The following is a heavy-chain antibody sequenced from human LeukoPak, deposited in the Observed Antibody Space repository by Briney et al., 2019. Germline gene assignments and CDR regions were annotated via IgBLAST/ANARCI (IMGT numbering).Heavy chain of an antibody. CDR3: AGEDFRSGYLNWFDP. CDR2: IIPIFGTA. Sequence: SVKVSCKASGGTFSSYAISWVRQAPGQGLEWMGRIIPIFGTANYAQKFQGRVTITADESTSTAYMELSSLRSEDTAVYYCAGEDFRSGYLNWFDPWGQGTLVTVSS. D-gene: IGHD3-3*01. CDR1: GGTFSSYA. J-gene: IGHJ5*02. V-gene: IGHV1-69*13.